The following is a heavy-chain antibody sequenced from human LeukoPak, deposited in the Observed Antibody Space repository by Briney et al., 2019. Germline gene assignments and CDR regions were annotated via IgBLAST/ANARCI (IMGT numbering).Heavy chain of an antibody. Sequence: ASVKVSFKASGGTFSSYAISWVRQAPGQGLEWMGSIIPILGIANYAQKFQGRVTITADKSTSTAYMELSRLRSEDTAVYYCARGIYCSGGSCYSYWGQGTLVTVSS. CDR2: IIPILGIA. CDR3: ARGIYCSGGSCYSY. V-gene: IGHV1-69*04. J-gene: IGHJ4*02. CDR1: GGTFSSYA. D-gene: IGHD2-15*01.